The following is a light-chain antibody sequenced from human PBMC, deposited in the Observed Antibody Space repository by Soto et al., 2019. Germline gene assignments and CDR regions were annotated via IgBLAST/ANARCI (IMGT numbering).Light chain of an antibody. Sequence: DIQMTQSPSSVSASVGDRVIITCRASQAFSNLLAWYQQKPGKAPKLLIYAASSLQSGVPSRSSGSGSGTDFTLTISSLQPEDFATYYCQQSYITPWTFGQGTKVDIK. J-gene: IGKJ1*01. CDR1: QAFSNL. CDR3: QQSYITPWT. CDR2: AAS. V-gene: IGKV1-12*01.